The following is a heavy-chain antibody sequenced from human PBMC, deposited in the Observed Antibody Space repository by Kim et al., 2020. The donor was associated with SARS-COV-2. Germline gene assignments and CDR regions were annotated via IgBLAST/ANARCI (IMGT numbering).Heavy chain of an antibody. J-gene: IGHJ3*02. V-gene: IGHV3-73*01. D-gene: IGHD1-1*01. CDR2: IRSKANSYAT. CDR1: GFSFSDSA. CDR3: TRVPGTTLAVWEACAI. Sequence: GGSLRLSCAASGFSFSDSAMHWVCQASGKGLEWVGRIRSKANSYATTYAASVKGRFTISRDDSKNAAYLQMNSLKTEDTAVYYCTRVPGTTLAVWEACAIWGQGKMVTVSS.